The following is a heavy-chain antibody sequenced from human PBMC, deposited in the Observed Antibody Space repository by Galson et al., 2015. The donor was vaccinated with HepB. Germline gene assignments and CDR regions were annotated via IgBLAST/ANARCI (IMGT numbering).Heavy chain of an antibody. CDR1: GCTDSSHG. Sequence: SLRLSCAEHGCTDSSHGWHWVRQAPGKGLGWVAGIWYDGSNKYYADSVKVRFTISRDNSKDTLYLQMNSLRAKDTAVYYCARDRDNEWGGFDYGGQGTLVTVSS. CDR2: IWYDGSNK. J-gene: IGHJ4*02. V-gene: IGHV3-33*01. CDR3: ARDRDNEWGGFDY. D-gene: IGHD1-26*01.